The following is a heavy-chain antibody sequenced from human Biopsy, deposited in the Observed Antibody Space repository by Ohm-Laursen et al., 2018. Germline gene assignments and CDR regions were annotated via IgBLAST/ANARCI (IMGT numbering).Heavy chain of an antibody. CDR2: MNPNSGNT. CDR1: GYTFNTYD. CDR3: AREGAFGDTDAYYGLDV. Sequence: ASVKVSCKTSGYTFNTYDINWVRQAAGQGPEWMGWMNPNSGNTGFAQKFQGRITMTRSTSITTAYMELTNLRSEDTAVYYCAREGAFGDTDAYYGLDVWGLGTTVTVSS. D-gene: IGHD3-16*01. J-gene: IGHJ6*02. V-gene: IGHV1-8*01.